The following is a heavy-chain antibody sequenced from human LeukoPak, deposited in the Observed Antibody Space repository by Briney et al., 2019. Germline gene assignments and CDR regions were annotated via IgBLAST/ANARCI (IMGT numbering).Heavy chain of an antibody. CDR3: VGTNYYDSSGFDY. CDR1: GGSISSGGYY. Sequence: SETLSLTCTVSGGSISSGGYYWSWIRQHPGKGLEWIGYIYYSGSTYYNPSLKSRVTISVDTSKNQFSLKLSSVTAADTAVYYCVGTNYYDSSGFDYWGQGTLVTVPS. CDR2: IYYSGST. V-gene: IGHV4-31*03. J-gene: IGHJ4*02. D-gene: IGHD3-22*01.